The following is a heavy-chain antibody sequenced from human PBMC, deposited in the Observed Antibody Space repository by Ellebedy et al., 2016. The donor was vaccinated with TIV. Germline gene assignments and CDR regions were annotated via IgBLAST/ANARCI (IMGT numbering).Heavy chain of an antibody. V-gene: IGHV4-59*01. CDR3: ARDGEWGYWFDP. Sequence: SETLSLTCTVSGGSISSYYWSWIRQPPGKGLEWIGYIYYSGSTNYNPSLKSRVTISVDTSKNQFSLKLSSVTAADTAVYYCARDGEWGYWFDPWGQGTLVTVSS. CDR2: IYYSGST. CDR1: GGSISSYY. J-gene: IGHJ5*02. D-gene: IGHD3-10*01.